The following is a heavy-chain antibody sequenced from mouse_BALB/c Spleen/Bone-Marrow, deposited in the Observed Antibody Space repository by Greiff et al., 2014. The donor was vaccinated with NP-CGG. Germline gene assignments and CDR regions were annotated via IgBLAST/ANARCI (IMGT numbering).Heavy chain of an antibody. CDR2: IDPANGNT. D-gene: IGHD1-1*01. Sequence: VQLQQSGAELVKPGASVKLSCTASGFNIKDTYMHWVKQRPEQGLEWIGRIDPANGNTKYDPKFQGKATITADTSSNTAYLQLCSLTSEDTAVYYCGSYYYGSSSFAYWGQGTLVTVSA. CDR3: GSYYYGSSSFAY. CDR1: GFNIKDTY. V-gene: IGHV14-3*02. J-gene: IGHJ3*01.